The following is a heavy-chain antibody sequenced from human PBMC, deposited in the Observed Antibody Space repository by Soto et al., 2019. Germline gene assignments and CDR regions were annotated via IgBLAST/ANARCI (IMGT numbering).Heavy chain of an antibody. D-gene: IGHD2-2*01. J-gene: IGHJ6*02. CDR2: ISAYNGNT. Sequence: ASVKVSCKASGYTFTSYGISWVRQAPGQGLEWMGWISAYNGNTNYAQKLQGRVTMTTDTSTSTAYMELRSLRSDDTAVYYCARELSRRGLGYCSSTSCFLGHYYYYYGMDVWGQGTKVTVSS. CDR3: ARELSRRGLGYCSSTSCFLGHYYYYYGMDV. CDR1: GYTFTSYG. V-gene: IGHV1-18*04.